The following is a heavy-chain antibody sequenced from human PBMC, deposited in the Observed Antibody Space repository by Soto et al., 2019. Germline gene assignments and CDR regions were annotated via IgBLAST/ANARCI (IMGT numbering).Heavy chain of an antibody. J-gene: IGHJ4*02. CDR2: INHSGST. Sequence: PSETLSLTCAVYGGSFSGYYWSWIRQPPGKGLEWIGEINHSGSTNYNPSLKSRVTISVDTSKNQFSLKLSSVTAADTAVYYCARPAGYSYGRFDYWGQGTLVTVSS. V-gene: IGHV4-34*01. D-gene: IGHD5-18*01. CDR3: ARPAGYSYGRFDY. CDR1: GGSFSGYY.